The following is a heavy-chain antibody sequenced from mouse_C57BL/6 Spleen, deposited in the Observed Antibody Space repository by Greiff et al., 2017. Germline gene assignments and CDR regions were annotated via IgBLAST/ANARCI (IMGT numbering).Heavy chain of an antibody. V-gene: IGHV1-52*01. J-gene: IGHJ2*01. CDR3: AKELTSYFDY. CDR2: IDPSDSET. CDR1: GYTFTSYW. D-gene: IGHD1-3*01. Sequence: QVQLQQPGAELVRPGSSVKLSCKASGYTFTSYWMHWVKQRPIQGLEWIGNIDPSDSETYYNQKFKDKATLTVDKSSSTAYMQLSSLTSEDSAVYYCAKELTSYFDYWGQGTTLTVSS.